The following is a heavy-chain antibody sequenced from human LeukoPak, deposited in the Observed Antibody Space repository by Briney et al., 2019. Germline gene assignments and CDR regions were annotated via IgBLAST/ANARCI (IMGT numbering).Heavy chain of an antibody. CDR2: ISGSGGST. CDR3: ARVVTWFDP. J-gene: IGHJ5*02. Sequence: PGGSLRLSCAASGFTFSSYARSWVRQAPGKGLEWVSAISGSGGSTYYAESAKGRFTISRDNAKNSVYLQMNSLRAEDTAVYYCARVVTWFDPWGQGSLVTVSS. V-gene: IGHV3-23*01. CDR1: GFTFSSYA.